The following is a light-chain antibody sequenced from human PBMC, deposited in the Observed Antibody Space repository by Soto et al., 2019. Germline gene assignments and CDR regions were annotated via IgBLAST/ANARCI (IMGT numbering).Light chain of an antibody. CDR1: QSISSW. J-gene: IGKJ2*01. Sequence: DIQMTQSPSTLSASVGDRVTITCRASQSISSWLAWYQQKPGKAPKLLIYKASSLESGVPSRFSGSGSGTEFTLTISSLQPDDFASYYCQQYNVHFTFDQGTKLEIK. CDR2: KAS. CDR3: QQYNVHFT. V-gene: IGKV1-5*03.